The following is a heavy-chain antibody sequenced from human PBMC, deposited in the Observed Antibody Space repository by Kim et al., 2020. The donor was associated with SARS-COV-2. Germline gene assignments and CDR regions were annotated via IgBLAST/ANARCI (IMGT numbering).Heavy chain of an antibody. V-gene: IGHV1-69*04. D-gene: IGHD3-16*01. CDR1: GGTFSSYT. CDR3: AREFTAYYYGMDV. J-gene: IGHJ6*02. Sequence: SVKVSCKASGGTFSSYTISWVRQAPGQGLEWMGRIIPILGIANYAQKFQGRVTITADKSTSTAYMELSSLRSEDTAVYYCAREFTAYYYGMDVWGQGTTLTVSS. CDR2: IIPILGIA.